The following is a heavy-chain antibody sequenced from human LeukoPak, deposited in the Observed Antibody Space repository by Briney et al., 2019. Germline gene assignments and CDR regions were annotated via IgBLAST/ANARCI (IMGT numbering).Heavy chain of an antibody. J-gene: IGHJ4*02. V-gene: IGHV3-7*04. Sequence: GGSLRLSCVASGFPFSSYWMTWVRQAPGKGLEWVANIKQDGSKKSYVDSVKGRFTISRDNAKNSLYLQMNSLRAEDAAIYYCTRVGYIDEGIDYWGQGTLVTDSS. CDR1: GFPFSSYW. CDR3: TRVGYIDEGIDY. CDR2: IKQDGSKK. D-gene: IGHD5-24*01.